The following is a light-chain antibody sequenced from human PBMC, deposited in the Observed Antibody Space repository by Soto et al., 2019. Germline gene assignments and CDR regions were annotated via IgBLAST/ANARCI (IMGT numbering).Light chain of an antibody. CDR1: QSVYSSY. J-gene: IGKJ2*01. Sequence: EIVLTQSPGTLSLSPGQRATLSCRASQSVYSSYLAWYQKTPGQAPRLLIYGASSRATGIPDRFSVSGSGTDFTLTISRLEPEDFAVYYCQQYGSSPYTFGQGTKLEIK. CDR3: QQYGSSPYT. V-gene: IGKV3-20*01. CDR2: GAS.